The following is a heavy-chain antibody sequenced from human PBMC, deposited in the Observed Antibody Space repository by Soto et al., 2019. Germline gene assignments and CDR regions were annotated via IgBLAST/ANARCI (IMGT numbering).Heavy chain of an antibody. V-gene: IGHV1-8*01. CDR2: MNPNSGNS. CDR3: ARGWGRWPHEKPGDY. D-gene: IGHD3-16*01. J-gene: IGHJ4*02. CDR1: EYTFVNHD. Sequence: QVQLVQSGAELKEPGASVKVSCTASEYTFVNHDINWVRQAPGRGLEWMGWMNPNSGNSGFAQKFQDRVTMTRDTSRDTAYMELRNLGSEDTAVYYCARGWGRWPHEKPGDYWGQGTLVTVS.